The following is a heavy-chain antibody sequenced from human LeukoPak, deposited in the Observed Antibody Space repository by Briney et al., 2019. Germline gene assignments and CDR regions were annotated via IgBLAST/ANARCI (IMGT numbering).Heavy chain of an antibody. V-gene: IGHV1-24*01. Sequence: ASVKVSCKVSGYIFTELSMHWVRQSPGQGLEWMGGSDPENGKTVYAQNFQGRVTMTKDTSTDTAYMELTRLTSDDTAIYYCAIDTEYYDPPTYWGQGTLVTVSS. CDR1: GYIFTELS. J-gene: IGHJ4*01. CDR3: AIDTEYYDPPTY. D-gene: IGHD3-16*01. CDR2: SDPENGKT.